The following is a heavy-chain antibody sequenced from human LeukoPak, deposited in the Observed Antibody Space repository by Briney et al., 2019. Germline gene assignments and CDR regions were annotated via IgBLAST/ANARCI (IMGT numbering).Heavy chain of an antibody. J-gene: IGHJ5*02. CDR1: GYSINSGYY. D-gene: IGHD3-10*01. V-gene: IGHV4-38-2*02. CDR3: APRAASGRSNWFDP. CDR2: IYHSGST. Sequence: SETLSLTCTVSGYSINSGYYWGWIRQPPGKGLEWIGSIYHSGSTYYNPSLKSRVTISVDTSKNQFSLKLSSVTAADTAVYYCAPRAASGRSNWFDPWGQGTLVTVSS.